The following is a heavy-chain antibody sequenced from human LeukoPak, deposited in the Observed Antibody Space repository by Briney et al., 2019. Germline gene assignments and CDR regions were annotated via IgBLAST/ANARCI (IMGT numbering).Heavy chain of an antibody. Sequence: TSETLSLTCAVSGYSISSGHYWGWIRQPPGKGLEWIGNIFHIGSSYYTPSLKSRVTISVDTYKNQFSLKLSSVTAADTAVYYCARDHLYCGGDCYPFDYWGQGTLVTVSS. J-gene: IGHJ4*02. CDR2: IFHIGSS. CDR1: GYSISSGHY. D-gene: IGHD2-21*02. V-gene: IGHV4-38-2*02. CDR3: ARDHLYCGGDCYPFDY.